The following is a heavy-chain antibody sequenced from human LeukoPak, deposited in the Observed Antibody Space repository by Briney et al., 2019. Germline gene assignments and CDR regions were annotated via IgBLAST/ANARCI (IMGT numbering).Heavy chain of an antibody. J-gene: IGHJ4*02. V-gene: IGHV3-7*03. CDR3: ARDQFDYYDRSGYYYSDY. CDR1: GFTFSSYW. D-gene: IGHD3-22*01. CDR2: IKQDGSEK. Sequence: GGSLRLSCAASGFTFSSYWMSWVRQAPGKGLEWVANIKQDGSEKYYVDSVKGRFTVSRDNAKNSLYLQMNSLRAEDTAVYYCARDQFDYYDRSGYYYSDYWGQGTLVTVSS.